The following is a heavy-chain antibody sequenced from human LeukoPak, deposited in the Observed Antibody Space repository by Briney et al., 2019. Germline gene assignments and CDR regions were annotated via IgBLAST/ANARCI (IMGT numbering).Heavy chain of an antibody. CDR3: ARDPYCSSTSCPTRWFDP. J-gene: IGHJ5*02. Sequence: SETLSLTCAIYGGSFSGYYWNWIRQSPGKRLEWIGEINHSGSTNYNPSLKSRVTISVDTSKNQFSLKLSSVTAADTAVYYCARDPYCSSTSCPTRWFDPWGQGTLVTVSS. CDR1: GGSFSGYY. D-gene: IGHD2-2*01. CDR2: INHSGST. V-gene: IGHV4-34*01.